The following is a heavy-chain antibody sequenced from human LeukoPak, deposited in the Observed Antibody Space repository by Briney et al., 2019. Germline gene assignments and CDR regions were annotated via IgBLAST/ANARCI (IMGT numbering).Heavy chain of an antibody. D-gene: IGHD3-3*01. J-gene: IGHJ4*02. CDR1: GYTFTSYG. CDR2: ISAYNGNT. Sequence: ASVTVSCKASGYTFTSYGISWVRQAPGQGLEWMGWISAYNGNTNYAQKLQGRVTITTDTSTSTAYMELRSLRSDDAAVYYYATYYDFWSGYYIPFDYWGQGTLVTVSS. V-gene: IGHV1-18*01. CDR3: ATYYDFWSGYYIPFDY.